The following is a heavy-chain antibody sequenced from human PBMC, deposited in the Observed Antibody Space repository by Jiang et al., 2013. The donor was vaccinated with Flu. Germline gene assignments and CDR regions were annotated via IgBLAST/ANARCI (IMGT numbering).Heavy chain of an antibody. CDR2: IWYDGSNK. J-gene: IGHJ6*02. CDR3: ARTPVVGPLIAGYYYYYGMDV. V-gene: IGHV3-33*01. CDR1: GFTFSSYG. Sequence: QLLESGGGVVQPGRSLRLSCAASGFTFSSYGMHWVRQAPGKGLEWVAVIWYDGSNKYYADSVKGRFTISRDNSKNTLYLQMNSLRAEDTAVYYCARTPVVGPLIAGYYYYYGMDVWGQGTTVTVSS. D-gene: IGHD1-26*01.